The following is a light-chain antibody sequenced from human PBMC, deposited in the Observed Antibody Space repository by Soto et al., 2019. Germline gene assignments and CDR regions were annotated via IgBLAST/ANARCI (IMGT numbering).Light chain of an antibody. J-gene: IGLJ3*02. CDR3: FSYTGNNTWV. V-gene: IGLV2-14*01. Sequence: QSALTQPASVSGSPGQSITVSCTGTSSDVGDYNYVSWYQQQPGKAPKLMISEVSDRPSGVSDRFSGSKSGNTASLTISGLQAEDEADYYCFSYTGNNTWVFGGGTKLTVL. CDR1: SSDVGDYNY. CDR2: EVS.